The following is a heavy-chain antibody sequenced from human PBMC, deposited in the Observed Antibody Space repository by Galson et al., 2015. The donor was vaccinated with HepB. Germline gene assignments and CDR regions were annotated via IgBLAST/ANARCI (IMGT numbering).Heavy chain of an antibody. CDR1: GFTFSSYS. V-gene: IGHV3-21*01. D-gene: IGHD3-22*01. CDR2: ISSSSSYI. Sequence: LRLSCAASGFTFSSYSMNWVRQAPGKGLEWVSSISSSSSYIYYADSVKGRFTISRDNAKNSLYLQMNSLRAEDTAVYYCASAYYYDSSGYYYVVGYWGQGTLVTVSS. J-gene: IGHJ4*02. CDR3: ASAYYYDSSGYYYVVGY.